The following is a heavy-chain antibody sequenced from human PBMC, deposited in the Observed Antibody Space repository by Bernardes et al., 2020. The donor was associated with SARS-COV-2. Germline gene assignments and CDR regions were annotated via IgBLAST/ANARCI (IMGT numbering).Heavy chain of an antibody. D-gene: IGHD5-12*01. V-gene: IGHV1-24*01. CDR2: FDPEDGET. CDR3: ATDSGWLRNIVATSFDY. Sequence: ASVKVSCKVSGYTLTELSMHWVRQAPGKGLEWMGGFDPEDGETIYAQKFQGRVTMTEDTSTDTAYMELSSLRSEDTAVYYCATDSGWLRNIVATSFDYWGQGTLVTVSS. CDR1: GYTLTELS. J-gene: IGHJ4*02.